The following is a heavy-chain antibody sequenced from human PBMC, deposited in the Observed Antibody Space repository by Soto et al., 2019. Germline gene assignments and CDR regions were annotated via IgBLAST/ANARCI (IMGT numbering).Heavy chain of an antibody. CDR3: AQIVFGRSVAGGYFYMDV. V-gene: IGHV2-26*01. CDR1: GFSLASGKVG. CDR2: IFSNVEK. J-gene: IGHJ6*03. D-gene: IGHD6-19*01. Sequence: HVTLKESGPVLVKPTETLTLTCTVSGFSLASGKVGVTWIRQPPGKALEWLAHIFSNVEKSYRTSLKGRLTISEDTSKSQVVLTMTNVDPVDTATYYCAQIVFGRSVAGGYFYMDVWGKGTTVTVSS.